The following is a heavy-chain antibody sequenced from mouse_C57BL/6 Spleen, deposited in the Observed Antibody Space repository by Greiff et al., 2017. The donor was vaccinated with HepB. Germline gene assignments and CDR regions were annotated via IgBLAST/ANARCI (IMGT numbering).Heavy chain of an antibody. CDR3: ARDPYGSSYEWYFDV. V-gene: IGHV5-4*01. CDR2: ISDGGSYT. J-gene: IGHJ1*03. D-gene: IGHD1-1*01. Sequence: DVQLVESGGGLVKPGGSLKLSCAASGFTFSSYAMSWVRQTPEKRLEWVATISDGGSYTYYPDNVKGRFTISRDNAKNNLYLQMSHLKSEDTAMYYCARDPYGSSYEWYFDVWGTGTTVTVSS. CDR1: GFTFSSYA.